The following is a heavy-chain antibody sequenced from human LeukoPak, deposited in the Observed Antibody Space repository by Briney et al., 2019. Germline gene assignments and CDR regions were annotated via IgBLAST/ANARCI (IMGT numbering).Heavy chain of an antibody. CDR2: IYDTGSS. CDR3: AGNRNALGDVNWLDP. V-gene: IGHV4-59*01. Sequence: PSETLSLTCTVSGASINGYYWNWIRQSPGKGLEWIAFIYDTGSSNYNPSLGSRVTISLDTSKNQFSLKLKSVTAADAAVYYCAGNRNALGDVNWLDPWGQGTLVTVSS. CDR1: GASINGYY. J-gene: IGHJ5*02. D-gene: IGHD3-16*01.